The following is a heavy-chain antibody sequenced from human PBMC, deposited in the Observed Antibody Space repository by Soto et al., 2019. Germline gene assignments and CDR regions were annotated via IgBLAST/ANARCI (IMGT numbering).Heavy chain of an antibody. Sequence: ASVKVSCKASGYTFTNYAIHWVRQAPGQRLEWMGRINTADGDTIYSQNFQGRVTITRDTSASTVYLELSSLRFEDTAVYYCGRGQATFDPWGQGTLVTVSS. CDR2: INTADGDT. J-gene: IGHJ5*02. V-gene: IGHV1-3*04. CDR1: GYTFTNYA. CDR3: GRGQATFDP.